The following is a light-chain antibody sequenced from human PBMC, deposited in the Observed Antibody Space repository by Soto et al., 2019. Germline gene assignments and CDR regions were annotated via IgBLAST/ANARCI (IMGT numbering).Light chain of an antibody. V-gene: IGKV1-5*03. Sequence: IQMTHSPSTLSAPVGDSVIINCRASQSISGWLAWYQQKPGKAPRLLIYKASTLEIGVPSRFSGSGSGTEFTLTIRSLQPEDFAIYYCQQYDSSSRTVGGGTKVDIK. J-gene: IGKJ4*01. CDR2: KAS. CDR3: QQYDSSSRT. CDR1: QSISGW.